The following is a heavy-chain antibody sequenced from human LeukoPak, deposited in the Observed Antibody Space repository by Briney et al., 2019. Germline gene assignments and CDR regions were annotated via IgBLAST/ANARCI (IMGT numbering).Heavy chain of an antibody. D-gene: IGHD6-13*01. CDR2: IYPGDSDT. Sequence: GESLKISCKASGYSFTTYWIGWVRQMPGKGLEWMGIIYPGDSDTRYSPSFQGQVIISADKSLSTAYLQWSSLKASDTAMYYCARQGAAASGVYYYMDVWGKGTTVTISS. V-gene: IGHV5-51*01. J-gene: IGHJ6*03. CDR1: GYSFTTYW. CDR3: ARQGAAASGVYYYMDV.